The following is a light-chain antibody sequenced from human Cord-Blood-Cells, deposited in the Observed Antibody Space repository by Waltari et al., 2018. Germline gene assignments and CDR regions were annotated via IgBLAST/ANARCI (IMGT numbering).Light chain of an antibody. V-gene: IGKV1-39*01. Sequence: DIQMTQSPSSLSASVGDRVTITCRASQSISSYLNWYQQKPGKAPKLLIYAASSLQSGVPSRFSGRGSGTDFTLTISSLQPEDFATYYCQPSYSTHYTFGQGTKLEIK. CDR2: AAS. J-gene: IGKJ2*01. CDR3: QPSYSTHYT. CDR1: QSISSY.